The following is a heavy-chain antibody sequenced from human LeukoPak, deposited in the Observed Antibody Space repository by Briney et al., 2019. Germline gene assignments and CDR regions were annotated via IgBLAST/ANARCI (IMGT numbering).Heavy chain of an antibody. D-gene: IGHD6-19*01. CDR2: IYSGGST. Sequence: GGSLRLSCAASGFTVSSNYMSWVRQAPGKGLEWVSVIYSGGSTYYADSVKGRFTISRDNSKNTLYLQMNSLRAEDTAVYYCARDLGTVAGQYYYYGMDVWGQGTTVTVSS. CDR3: ARDLGTVAGQYYYYGMDV. J-gene: IGHJ6*02. V-gene: IGHV3-66*01. CDR1: GFTVSSNY.